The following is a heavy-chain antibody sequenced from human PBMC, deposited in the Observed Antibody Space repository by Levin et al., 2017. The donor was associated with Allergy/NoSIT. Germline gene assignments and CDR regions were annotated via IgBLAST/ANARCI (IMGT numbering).Heavy chain of an antibody. CDR1: GFTFSGSA. CDR2: IRSKANSYAT. V-gene: IGHV3-73*01. D-gene: IGHD4-11*01. CDR3: TKEGAIYSNYVVPWGMDV. J-gene: IGHJ6*02. Sequence: TGESLKISCAASGFTFSGSAMHWVRQASGKGLEWVGRIRSKANSYATAYAASVKGRFTISRDDSKNTAYLQMNSLKTEDTAVYYCTKEGAIYSNYVVPWGMDVWGQGTTVTVSS.